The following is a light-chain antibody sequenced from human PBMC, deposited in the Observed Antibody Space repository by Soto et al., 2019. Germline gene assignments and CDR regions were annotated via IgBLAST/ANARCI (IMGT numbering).Light chain of an antibody. CDR3: MQATHWPRT. CDR1: QSLLYSDGNTY. V-gene: IGKV2-30*01. J-gene: IGKJ1*01. Sequence: DVVMTQSPLSLPVTLGQPASISCTSSQSLLYSDGNTYLNWFHQRPGQSPRRLIYKVSIRDSGVTDRFSGTGSGTDVTLSISSVEADDVGIYDCMQATHWPRTVGQGTRLDIK. CDR2: KVS.